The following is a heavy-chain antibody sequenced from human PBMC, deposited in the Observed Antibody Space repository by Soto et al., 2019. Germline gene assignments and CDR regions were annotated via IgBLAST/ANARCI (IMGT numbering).Heavy chain of an antibody. CDR1: GGSFSGYY. Sequence: SETLSLTCAVYGGSFSGYYWSWIRQPPGKGLEWIGEINHSGSTNYNPSLKSRVTISVDTSKNQFSLKLSSVTAADTAVYYCARAPQRTYYYYYYMDVWGKGTTVTVSS. V-gene: IGHV4-34*01. D-gene: IGHD1-1*01. CDR3: ARAPQRTYYYYYYMDV. CDR2: INHSGST. J-gene: IGHJ6*03.